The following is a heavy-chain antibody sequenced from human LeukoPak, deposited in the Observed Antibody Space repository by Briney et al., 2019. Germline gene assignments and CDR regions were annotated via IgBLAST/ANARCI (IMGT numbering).Heavy chain of an antibody. CDR1: GYTFTGHY. V-gene: IGHV1-2*06. CDR2: INPNTGVT. CDR3: ARDPGYSYAVDY. D-gene: IGHD5-18*01. Sequence: ASVKVSCKASGYTFTGHYLHWVQQAPGQGLEWMGRINPNTGVTEYVQKFQGRVTMTRDTSISTAYVELTRLRSDDTAIYYCARDPGYSYAVDYWGQGTLVTVSS. J-gene: IGHJ4*02.